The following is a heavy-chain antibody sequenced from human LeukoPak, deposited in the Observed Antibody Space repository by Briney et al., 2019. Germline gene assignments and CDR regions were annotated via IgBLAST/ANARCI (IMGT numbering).Heavy chain of an antibody. CDR1: GYTFTSYD. CDR2: MNPNSGNT. Sequence: ASVKVSCKASGYTFTSYDINWVRQATGQGLEWMGWMNPNSGNTGYAQKFQGRVTITRNTSISTAYMELSSLRSEDTAVYYCARRPIAAAGPIDYWGQGTLVTVSS. CDR3: ARRPIAAAGPIDY. D-gene: IGHD6-13*01. V-gene: IGHV1-8*03. J-gene: IGHJ4*02.